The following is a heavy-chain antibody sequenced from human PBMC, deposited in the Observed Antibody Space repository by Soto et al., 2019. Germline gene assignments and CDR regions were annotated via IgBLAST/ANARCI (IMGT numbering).Heavy chain of an antibody. Sequence: QVHLVQSGAEVKKPGASVKVSCKASGYTFTSYGVNWVRQAPGQGLEWMGWISGYNGDTKYAQKLQGRVTMTTDTSTRTAYMDLRSLRSDDTAVYYCAEILTVHPADGSDIWGQGTMVSVSS. CDR2: ISGYNGDT. CDR1: GYTFTSYG. CDR3: AEILTVHPADGSDI. D-gene: IGHD3-9*01. V-gene: IGHV1-18*04. J-gene: IGHJ3*02.